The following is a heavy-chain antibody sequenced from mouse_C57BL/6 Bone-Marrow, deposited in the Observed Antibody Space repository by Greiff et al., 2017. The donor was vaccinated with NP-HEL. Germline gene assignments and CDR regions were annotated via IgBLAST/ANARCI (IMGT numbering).Heavy chain of an antibody. V-gene: IGHV1-66*01. Sequence: QVQLKQSGPELVKPGASVKISCKASGYSFTSYYIHWVKQRPGQGLEWIGWIYPGSGNTKYNEKFKGKATLTADTSSSTAYMQLSSLTSEDSAVYYCARGSNYGDYWGQGTTLTVSS. CDR2: IYPGSGNT. D-gene: IGHD2-5*01. J-gene: IGHJ2*01. CDR1: GYSFTSYY. CDR3: ARGSNYGDY.